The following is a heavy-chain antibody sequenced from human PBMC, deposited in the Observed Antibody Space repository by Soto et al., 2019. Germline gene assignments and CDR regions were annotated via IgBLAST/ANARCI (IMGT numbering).Heavy chain of an antibody. V-gene: IGHV3-15*01. CDR3: TTDPTAGHYYYYMDV. J-gene: IGHJ6*03. CDR1: GFTFSNAW. Sequence: GGSLRLSCAASGFTFSNAWMSWVRQAPGKGLEWVGRIKSKTDGGTTDYAAPVKGRFTISRDDSKNTLYLQMNSLKTEDTAVYYCTTDPTAGHYYYYMDVWGKGTRSPSP. CDR2: IKSKTDGGTT.